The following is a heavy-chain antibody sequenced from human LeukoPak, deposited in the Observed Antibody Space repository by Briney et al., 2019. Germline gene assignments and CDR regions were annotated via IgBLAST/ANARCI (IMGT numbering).Heavy chain of an antibody. CDR1: GYTFTAYY. D-gene: IGHD3-10*01. J-gene: IGHJ4*02. Sequence: ASVTVSCKASGYTFTAYYMHWVRQAPGQGLEWMGWNNPNTGGTSYAQKFQGRVTMTRDTSISTAYMELSRLRSDDTAVYYCASLGDYYGSGSYAPFDYWGQGTLVTVSS. CDR2: NNPNTGGT. CDR3: ASLGDYYGSGSYAPFDY. V-gene: IGHV1-2*02.